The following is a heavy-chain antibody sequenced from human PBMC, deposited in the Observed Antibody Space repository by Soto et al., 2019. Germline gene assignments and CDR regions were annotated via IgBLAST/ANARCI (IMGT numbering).Heavy chain of an antibody. V-gene: IGHV3-23*01. J-gene: IGHJ4*02. Sequence: PGGSLRLSCAASGFTFSSYAMSWVHQAPGKGLEWVSAISGSGGNIIHYADSVKGRFTISRDNAENSLYLQMNSLRAEDTAVYYCARDIDYYDSSGYQDYWGQGSLVTVSS. CDR3: ARDIDYYDSSGYQDY. CDR1: GFTFSSYA. CDR2: ISGSGGNII. D-gene: IGHD3-22*01.